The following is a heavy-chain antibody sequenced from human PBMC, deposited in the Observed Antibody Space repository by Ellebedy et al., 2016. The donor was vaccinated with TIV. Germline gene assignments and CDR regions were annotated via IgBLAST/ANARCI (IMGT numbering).Heavy chain of an antibody. CDR1: GGSLRNSSYY. Sequence: MPSETLSLTCTASGGSLRNSSYYWGWIRQPPGKGLEWIGSIHYSESTYYNPSLKSRVTLSVDTSKSQFSLKLNSVTAADTAVYYCARRRYHYPSGTYAYFSGMDVWGQGTTATVSS. V-gene: IGHV4-39*01. J-gene: IGHJ6*02. CDR2: IHYSEST. D-gene: IGHD3-10*01. CDR3: ARRRYHYPSGTYAYFSGMDV.